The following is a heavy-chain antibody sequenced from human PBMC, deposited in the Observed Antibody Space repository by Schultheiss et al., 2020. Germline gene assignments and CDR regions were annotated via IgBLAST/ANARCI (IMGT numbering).Heavy chain of an antibody. CDR2: ISYDGSNK. D-gene: IGHD3-9*01. CDR1: GFTFSSYW. CDR3: ARDALTRTLDY. V-gene: IGHV3-30*03. J-gene: IGHJ4*02. Sequence: GGSLRLSCAASGFTFSSYWMSWVRQAPGKGLEWVAVISYDGSNKYYADSVKGRFTISRDNSKNTLYLQMNSLRAEDTAVYYCARDALTRTLDYWGQGTLVTVSS.